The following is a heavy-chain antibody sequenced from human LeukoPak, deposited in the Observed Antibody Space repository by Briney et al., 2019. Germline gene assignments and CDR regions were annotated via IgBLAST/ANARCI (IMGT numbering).Heavy chain of an antibody. CDR3: ARDQTPYGGYGMDV. CDR2: INPNSGGT. V-gene: IGHV1-2*04. J-gene: IGHJ6*02. Sequence: GASVKVSCKASGYTFTGYYMHWVRQAPGQGLEWMGWINPNSGGTNYAQKFQGWVTMTRDTSISTAYMELSRLRSDDTAVYYCARDQTPYGGYGMDVWGQGITVTVSS. D-gene: IGHD4/OR15-4a*01. CDR1: GYTFTGYY.